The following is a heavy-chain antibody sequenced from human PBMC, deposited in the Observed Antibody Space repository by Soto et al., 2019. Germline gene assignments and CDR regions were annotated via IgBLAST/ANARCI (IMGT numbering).Heavy chain of an antibody. CDR1: GYTFASYG. J-gene: IGHJ6*02. Sequence: GASVKVSCKASGYTFASYGISWLRQAPGQGLEWLGWVSTYSPKTVYAQKFQGWVTMTRDTSISTAYMELSRLRSDDTAVYYCARDRNGDYVLGRTLQNYGRDVWGQGTTVTVSS. CDR3: ARDRNGDYVLGRTLQNYGRDV. V-gene: IGHV1-18*01. D-gene: IGHD4-17*01. CDR2: VSTYSPKT.